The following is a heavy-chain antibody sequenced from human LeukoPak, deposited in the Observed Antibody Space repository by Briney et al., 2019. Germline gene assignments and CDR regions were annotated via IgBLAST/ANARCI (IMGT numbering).Heavy chain of an antibody. J-gene: IGHJ4*02. CDR1: GFTFSSYA. Sequence: PGGSLRLSCAASGFTFSSYAMHWVRQAPGKGLEWVAVISYDGSNKYYADSVKGRFTISRDNSKNSLYLQMNSLRAEDTAVYYCARGKYGWYSSSWYFDYWGQGTLVTVSS. CDR3: ARGKYGWYSSSWYFDY. V-gene: IGHV3-30*04. CDR2: ISYDGSNK. D-gene: IGHD6-13*01.